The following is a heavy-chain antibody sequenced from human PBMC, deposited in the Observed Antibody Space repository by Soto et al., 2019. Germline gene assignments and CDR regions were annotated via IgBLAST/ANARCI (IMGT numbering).Heavy chain of an antibody. D-gene: IGHD4-17*01. CDR3: AVTTQFYYYYGMDV. J-gene: IGHJ6*02. CDR1: GGSFSGYY. CDR2: INHSGST. Sequence: SETLSLTCAVYGGSFSGYYWGWIRQPPGKGLEWIGEINHSGSTNYNPSLKSRVTISVDTSKNQFSLKLSSVTAADTAVYYCAVTTQFYYYYGMDVWGQGTTVT. V-gene: IGHV4-34*01.